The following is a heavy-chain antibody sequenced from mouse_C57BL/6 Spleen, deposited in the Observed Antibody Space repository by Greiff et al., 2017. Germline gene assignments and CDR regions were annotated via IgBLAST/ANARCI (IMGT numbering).Heavy chain of an antibody. CDR1: GYTFTSYW. CDR2: IDPSDSYT. Sequence: QVQLQQPGAELVMPGASVKLSCKASGYTFTSYWMHWVKQRPGQGLEWIGEIDPSDSYTNYNQKFKGKSTLTVDKSSSTAHMQLSSLTSEDSAVYYCSRQDAMDYWGQGTSVTVSS. J-gene: IGHJ4*01. V-gene: IGHV1-69*01. CDR3: SRQDAMDY.